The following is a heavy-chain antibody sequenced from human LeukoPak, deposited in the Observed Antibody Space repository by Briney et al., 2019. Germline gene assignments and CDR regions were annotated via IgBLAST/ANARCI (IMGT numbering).Heavy chain of an antibody. D-gene: IGHD3-10*01. J-gene: IGHJ5*02. CDR1: EFTVSQNY. CDR3: ARDRAGTQAWVEFDP. V-gene: IGHV3-66*01. Sequence: PGGSLRLSCAASEFTVSQNYMSWVRQAPGRGLEWVSLIYADGSTHYADSVKGRFTVSRDNSKNTVYLQMNGPRPEDTAVYYCARDRAGTQAWVEFDPWGQGTLVTVSS. CDR2: IYADGST.